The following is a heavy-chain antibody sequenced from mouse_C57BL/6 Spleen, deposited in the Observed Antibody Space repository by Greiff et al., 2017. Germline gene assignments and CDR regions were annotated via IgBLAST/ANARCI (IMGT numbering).Heavy chain of an antibody. Sequence: QVQLQQPGAELVMPGASVKLSCKASGYTFTSYWMHWVKQRPGQGLEWIGEIDPSDSYTNYNQKFKGKSTLTVDKSSSTAYMQLSSLTSEDSAVYYFSRSSYYGSSHYFDYWGQGTTLTVSS. CDR3: SRSSYYGSSHYFDY. CDR2: IDPSDSYT. V-gene: IGHV1-69*01. CDR1: GYTFTSYW. J-gene: IGHJ2*01. D-gene: IGHD1-1*01.